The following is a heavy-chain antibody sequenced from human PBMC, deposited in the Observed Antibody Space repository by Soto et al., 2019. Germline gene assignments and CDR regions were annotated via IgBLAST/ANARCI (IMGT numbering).Heavy chain of an antibody. CDR2: IYYSGST. J-gene: IGHJ6*03. CDR1: GGSISSGGYY. Sequence: QVQLQESGPGLVKPSQTLSLTCTVSGGSISSGGYYWSWIRQHPGKALEWIGYIYYSGSTYYNPSLKTRVTMSVDRSENQFSLRLSPVTAADTAVYYCARKDSGYGDYMDVWGKGTTVTVSS. V-gene: IGHV4-31*03. D-gene: IGHD5-12*01. CDR3: ARKDSGYGDYMDV.